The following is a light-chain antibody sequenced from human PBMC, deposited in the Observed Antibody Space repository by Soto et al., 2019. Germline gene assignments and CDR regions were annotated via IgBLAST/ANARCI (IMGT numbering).Light chain of an antibody. J-gene: IGKJ2*01. CDR2: DAS. Sequence: EIVLTQYPATLSVSPGERATLSCWASKSVSIYLAWYQQKPGQAPSLLIYDASNKASGIPARFSGSGAQTALTLTINSVDPDDSAVYYCQLTDSWRRAFGQGTKLEI. CDR3: QLTDSWRRA. CDR1: KSVSIY. V-gene: IGKV3D-11*02.